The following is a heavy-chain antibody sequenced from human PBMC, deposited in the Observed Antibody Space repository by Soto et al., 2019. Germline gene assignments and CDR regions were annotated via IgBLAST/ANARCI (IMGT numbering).Heavy chain of an antibody. V-gene: IGHV2-5*02. CDR1: GFSLSTNGVG. D-gene: IGHD2-15*01. CDR2: IYWDDDK. J-gene: IGHJ5*02. Sequence: QISLKESGPALVKPKQTLTLTCTFSGFSLSTNGVGVGWVRQPPGKALEWLELIYWDDDKRYNPSLKNRLTVTKPASQTQALLTLPTMPPADTATYSCAHRGVARATWFAPWGQGTLVTVSS. CDR3: AHRGVARATWFAP.